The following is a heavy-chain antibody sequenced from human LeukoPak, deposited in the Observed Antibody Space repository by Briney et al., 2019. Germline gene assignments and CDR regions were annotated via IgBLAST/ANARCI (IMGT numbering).Heavy chain of an antibody. Sequence: SETLSLTCAVSGGSISSYYWSWIRQPPGKGLEWIGYIYYSGSTNYNPSLKSRVTISVDTSKNQFSLKLSSVTAADTAVYYCARDEGRDGYNSYWGQGTLVTVSS. CDR3: ARDEGRDGYNSY. J-gene: IGHJ4*02. D-gene: IGHD5-24*01. V-gene: IGHV4-59*01. CDR1: GGSISSYY. CDR2: IYYSGST.